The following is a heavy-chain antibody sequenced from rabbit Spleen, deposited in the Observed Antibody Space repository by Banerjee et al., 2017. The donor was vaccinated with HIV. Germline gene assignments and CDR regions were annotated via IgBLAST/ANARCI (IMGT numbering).Heavy chain of an antibody. V-gene: IGHV1S45*01. Sequence: QEQLVESGGGLVQPGGSLKLSCTASGFSFSNKAVMCWVRQAPGKGLEWIACINVITGKAVYASWAKGRFTFSKTSSTTVTLQMTSLTAADTATYFCARDGAGGSYFALWGPGTLVTVS. J-gene: IGHJ4*01. CDR1: GFSFSNKAV. CDR2: INVITGKA. D-gene: IGHD8-1*01. CDR3: ARDGAGGSYFAL.